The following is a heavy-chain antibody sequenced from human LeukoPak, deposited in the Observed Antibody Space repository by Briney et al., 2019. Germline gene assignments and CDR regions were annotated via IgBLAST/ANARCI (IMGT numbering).Heavy chain of an antibody. J-gene: IGHJ3*02. Sequence: SETLSLTCTVSGAPISSYYRSWIRQPPGKGLEWIGYIYYSGNTNYNPSLKSRVTISVDTSKNQFSLRLTSVTAADTAVYYCARSFAYYYYDNSGTWDAFDIWGQGTMVTVSS. D-gene: IGHD3-22*01. V-gene: IGHV4-59*01. CDR3: ARSFAYYYYDNSGTWDAFDI. CDR2: IYYSGNT. CDR1: GAPISSYY.